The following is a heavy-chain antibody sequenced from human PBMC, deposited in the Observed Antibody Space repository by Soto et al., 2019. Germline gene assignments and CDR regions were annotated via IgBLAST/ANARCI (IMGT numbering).Heavy chain of an antibody. J-gene: IGHJ4*02. Sequence: QVQLVQSGAEVKKPGSSVKVSCKASGGTFSSYSINWVRQAPGQGLEWMGEIIPIFDTENYAQKFQGRVTITADESTSTAYVELRSLRTEDTAVYYCARNGGKHSGGIDYWGQGTQVTVSS. V-gene: IGHV1-69*01. D-gene: IGHD2-8*01. CDR3: ARNGGKHSGGIDY. CDR1: GGTFSSYS. CDR2: IIPIFDTE.